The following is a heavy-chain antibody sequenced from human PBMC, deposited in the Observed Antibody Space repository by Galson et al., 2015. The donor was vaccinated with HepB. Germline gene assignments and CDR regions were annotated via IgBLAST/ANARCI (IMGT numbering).Heavy chain of an antibody. CDR2: IYYSGST. Sequence: LSLTCTVSGGSISSSSYYWGWIRQPPGKGLEWIGSIYYSGSTYYNPSLKSRVTISVDTSKNQFSLKLSSVTAADTAVYYCARRDYGDYYYGMDVWGQGTTVTVSS. V-gene: IGHV4-39*01. CDR1: GGSISSSSYY. D-gene: IGHD4-17*01. J-gene: IGHJ6*02. CDR3: ARRDYGDYYYGMDV.